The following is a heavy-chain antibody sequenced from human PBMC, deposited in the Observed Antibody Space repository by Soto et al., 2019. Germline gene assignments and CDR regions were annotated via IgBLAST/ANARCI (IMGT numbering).Heavy chain of an antibody. CDR3: AKYAGIVVRGVIGSLTPYNWFDP. V-gene: IGHV3-30*18. Sequence: GGSLRLSCAASGFTFSSYGMHWVRQAPGKGPEWVAVISYDGSNKYYADSVKGRFTISRDNSKNTLYLQMNSLRAEDTAVYYCAKYAGIVVRGVIGSLTPYNWFDPWGQGTLVTVSS. D-gene: IGHD3-10*01. CDR1: GFTFSSYG. CDR2: ISYDGSNK. J-gene: IGHJ5*02.